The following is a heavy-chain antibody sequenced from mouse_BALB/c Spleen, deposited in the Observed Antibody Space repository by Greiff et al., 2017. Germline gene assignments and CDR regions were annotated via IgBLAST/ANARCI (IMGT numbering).Heavy chain of an antibody. V-gene: IGHV3-2*02. D-gene: IGHD2-2*01. CDR2: ISYSGST. CDR3: AVYYVYDVPWYLEV. J-gene: IGHJ1*01. CDR1: GYSITSDYA. Sequence: ESGPGLVKPSQSLSLTCTVTGYSITSDYAWNWIRQFPGNKLEWMGYISYSGSTSYNPSLKSRISITRDTSKNQFFLQLNSVTTEDTATYYCAVYYVYDVPWYLEVWGAGTTVTVSS.